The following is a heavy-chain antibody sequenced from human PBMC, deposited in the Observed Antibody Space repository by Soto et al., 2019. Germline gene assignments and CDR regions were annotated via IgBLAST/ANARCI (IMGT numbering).Heavy chain of an antibody. V-gene: IGHV1-18*01. Sequence: ASVKVSCKASGYTFTSYGISWVRQAPGQGLEWMGWISAYNGNTNYAQKLQGRVTMTTDTSTSTAYMELRSLRSDDTAVYYCARDNIVATMDPSFHYWGQGTLVTVSS. CDR1: GYTFTSYG. CDR3: ARDNIVATMDPSFHY. J-gene: IGHJ4*02. CDR2: ISAYNGNT. D-gene: IGHD5-12*01.